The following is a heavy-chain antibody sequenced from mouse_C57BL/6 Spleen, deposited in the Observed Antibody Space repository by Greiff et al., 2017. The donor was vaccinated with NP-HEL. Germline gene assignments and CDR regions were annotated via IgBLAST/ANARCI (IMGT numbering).Heavy chain of an antibody. J-gene: IGHJ1*03. CDR3: ARWLHWYFDV. CDR2: INPNNGGT. V-gene: IGHV1-26*01. D-gene: IGHD2-2*01. Sequence: EVQLQQSGPELVKPGASVKISCKASGYTFTDYYMNWVKQSHGKSLEWIGDINPNNGGTSYNQKFKGKATLTVDKSSSTAYMELRSLTSEDSAVYYCARWLHWYFDVWGTGTTVTVSS. CDR1: GYTFTDYY.